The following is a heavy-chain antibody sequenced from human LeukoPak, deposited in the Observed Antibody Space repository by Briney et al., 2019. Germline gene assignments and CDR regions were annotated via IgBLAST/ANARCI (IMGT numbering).Heavy chain of an antibody. D-gene: IGHD3-22*01. CDR1: GYTFTVYF. V-gene: IGHV1-2*02. J-gene: IGHJ4*02. CDR3: ARELNYDSSGFYFDY. Sequence: ASVKVSCKASGYTFTVYFMHWVRQAPGQGLEWMGWINPNSGGTNYAQKFQGRVTMTRDTSISTAYMELSRLRSDDTAVYYCARELNYDSSGFYFDYWGQGTLVTVSS. CDR2: INPNSGGT.